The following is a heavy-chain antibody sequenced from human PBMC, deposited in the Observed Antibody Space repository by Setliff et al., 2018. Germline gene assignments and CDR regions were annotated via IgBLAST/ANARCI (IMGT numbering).Heavy chain of an antibody. CDR2: IYFNGDT. CDR1: GGSFSAYY. D-gene: IGHD3-16*01. J-gene: IGHJ4*02. Sequence: PSETLSLTCAVYGGSFSAYYWSWVRQPPGKGLEWIANIYFNGDTVKQPFLKSRVTISIDTSKNQFSLGLSSVIVADTATYYCVRVRVVQGYYEFDSWGQGALVTVSS. CDR3: VRVRVVQGYYEFDS. V-gene: IGHV4-34*01.